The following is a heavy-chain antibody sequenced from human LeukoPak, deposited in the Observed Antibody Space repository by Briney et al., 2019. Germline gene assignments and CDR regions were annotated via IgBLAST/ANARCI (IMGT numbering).Heavy chain of an antibody. CDR3: AGAYYYYYMDV. Sequence: GGSLRLSCAASGFTFSSYSMNWVRQAPGKGLVWVSRINTDGSSTSYADSVKGRFTISRDNAKNTLYLQMNSLRAEDTAVYYCAGAYYYYYMDVWGKGTTVTVSS. J-gene: IGHJ6*03. CDR1: GFTFSSYS. V-gene: IGHV3-74*01. CDR2: INTDGSST.